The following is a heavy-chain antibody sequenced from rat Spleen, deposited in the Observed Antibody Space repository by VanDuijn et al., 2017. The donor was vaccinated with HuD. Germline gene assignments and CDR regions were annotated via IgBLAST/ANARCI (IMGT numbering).Heavy chain of an antibody. V-gene: IGHV3-3*01. CDR3: ARWDYYSPRWYFYF. Sequence: QLQESGPGLVKPSQSLSLSCSVTVYSITSSYRWNWIRKFPGNKLEWMGYINGAGSTNYNPSLKSRISITRDTSKNQFFLQVNSVTTEDSATYFCARWDYYSPRWYFYFWGPGTMVTVSS. CDR1: VYSITSSYR. J-gene: IGHJ1*01. CDR2: INGAGST. D-gene: IGHD1-1*01.